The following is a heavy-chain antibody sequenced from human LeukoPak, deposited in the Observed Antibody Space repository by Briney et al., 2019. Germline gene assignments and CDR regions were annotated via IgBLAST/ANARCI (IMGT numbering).Heavy chain of an antibody. CDR3: AREGTAHAFDI. V-gene: IGHV4-31*03. D-gene: IGHD3-10*01. J-gene: IGHJ3*02. CDR2: IYYSGNT. CDR1: GDSIFSASYY. Sequence: SETLSLTCTVSGDSIFSASYYWGWLRQHPGKGLEWIGFIYYSGNTYYSSSLKSRITISIDTSKNQFSPSLSSVTVADTAVYYCAREGTAHAFDIWGQGTMVTVSS.